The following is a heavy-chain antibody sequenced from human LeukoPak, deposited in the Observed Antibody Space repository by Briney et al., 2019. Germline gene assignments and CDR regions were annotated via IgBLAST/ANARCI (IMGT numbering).Heavy chain of an antibody. Sequence: SETLSLTCTVSGGSISSSSYYWGWIRQPPGKGLEWIGSIYYSGSTYYNPSLKSRVTISVDTSKNQFSLKLSSVTAADTAVYYCARRVGRYFGERAYYYNYMDVWGKGTTVTISS. CDR3: ARRVGRYFGERAYYYNYMDV. V-gene: IGHV4-39*01. CDR2: IYYSGST. J-gene: IGHJ6*03. CDR1: GGSISSSSYY. D-gene: IGHD3-10*01.